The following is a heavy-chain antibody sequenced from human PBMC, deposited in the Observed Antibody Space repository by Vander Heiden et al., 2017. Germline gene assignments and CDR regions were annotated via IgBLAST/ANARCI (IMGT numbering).Heavy chain of an antibody. J-gene: IGHJ4*02. Sequence: QVQLVQSGAEVKKPGSSVKVSCKASGGTFSSYAISWVRQAPGQGLEWMGWIIPIFGTANYAQKFQGRVTITADESTSTAYMELRSLRSEDTAVYYSARGRAAAGTLGYWGQGTMVTVCS. CDR3: ARGRAAAGTLGY. V-gene: IGHV1-69*01. D-gene: IGHD6-13*01. CDR2: IIPIFGTA. CDR1: GGTFSSYA.